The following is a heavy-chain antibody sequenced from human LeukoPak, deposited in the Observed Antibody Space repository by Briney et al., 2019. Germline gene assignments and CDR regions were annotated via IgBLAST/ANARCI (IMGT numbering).Heavy chain of an antibody. CDR3: ARGVVPPPY. Sequence: PGGSLRLSCAASGFTFSSYEFNWVRQAPGKGLEWVSYISSSGSIIFYADSVKGRFTISRDNAKKSLYLRMNSLRAEDTAIYYCARGVVPPPYWGQGTLVTVSS. CDR2: ISSSGSII. J-gene: IGHJ4*02. CDR1: GFTFSSYE. V-gene: IGHV3-48*03. D-gene: IGHD2-2*01.